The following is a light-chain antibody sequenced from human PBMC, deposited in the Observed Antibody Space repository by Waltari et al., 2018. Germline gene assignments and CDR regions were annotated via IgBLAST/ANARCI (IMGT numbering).Light chain of an antibody. J-gene: IGKJ1*01. CDR1: QAIGTW. CDR3: QQFDTYPWT. CDR2: KAS. V-gene: IGKV1-5*03. Sequence: DIQLTQSPSTLSASVGDRVTITCRASQAIGTWLAWYQQKPGKAPKLLVYKASRLPSGVPSRFSGSGSGTEFTLTITSLQPEDFATFYCQQFDTYPWTFGQGTKVDIK.